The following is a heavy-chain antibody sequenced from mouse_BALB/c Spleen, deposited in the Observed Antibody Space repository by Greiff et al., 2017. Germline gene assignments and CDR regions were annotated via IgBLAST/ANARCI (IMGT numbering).Heavy chain of an antibody. D-gene: IGHD2-3*01. CDR3: ARRGWFYAMDY. J-gene: IGHJ4*01. CDR2: ISSGGGST. V-gene: IGHV5-12-1*01. CDR1: GFAFSSYD. Sequence: DVQLVESGGGLVKPGGSLKLSCAASGFAFSSYDMSWVRQTPEKRLEWVAYISSGGGSTYYPDTVKGRFTISRDNAKNTLYLQMSSLKSEDTAMYYCARRGWFYAMDYGGQGTSVTVSS.